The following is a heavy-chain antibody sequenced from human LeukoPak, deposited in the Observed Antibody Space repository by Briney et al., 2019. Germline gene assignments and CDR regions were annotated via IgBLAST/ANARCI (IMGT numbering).Heavy chain of an antibody. D-gene: IGHD2-2*01. CDR2: ISYDGSNK. J-gene: IGHJ6*02. V-gene: IGHV3-30-3*01. CDR3: ARDEDIVVVPAAMSPTGYYGMDV. Sequence: GGSLRLSRAASGFTFSGYAMHWVRQAPGKGLEWVAVISYDGSNKYYADSVKGRFTISRDNSKNTLYLQMNSLRAEDTAVYYCARDEDIVVVPAAMSPTGYYGMDVWGQGTTVTVSS. CDR1: GFTFSGYA.